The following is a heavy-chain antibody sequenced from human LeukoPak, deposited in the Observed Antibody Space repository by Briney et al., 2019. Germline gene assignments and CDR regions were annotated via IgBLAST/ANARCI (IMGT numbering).Heavy chain of an antibody. V-gene: IGHV3-7*01. J-gene: IGHJ4*02. CDR1: GFTFSNYW. D-gene: IGHD3-10*01. CDR3: ARVGGSGSYYKISYFDY. CDR2: IKQDGSEK. Sequence: PGGSLRLSCAASGFTFSNYWMNWVRQAPGKGLEWVANIKQDGSEKYYVDSVKGRFTISRDNSKNTLYLQMNSLRAEDTAVYYCARVGGSGSYYKISYFDYWGQGTLVTVSS.